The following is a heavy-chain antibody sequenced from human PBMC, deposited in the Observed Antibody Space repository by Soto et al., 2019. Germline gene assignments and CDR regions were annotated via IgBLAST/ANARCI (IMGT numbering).Heavy chain of an antibody. J-gene: IGHJ6*02. Sequence: QVQLHQSGPGLVKPSGTLSLTCAVSGDSISNSNWWSWVRQPPGKGLEWFGEIYHSGSTNYNPSLKGRVTLSVDKSKNQFSLNLTSVTAADTAVYYCARQEQQQVLFYYYGLDVWGQGTTVTVSS. V-gene: IGHV4-4*02. CDR1: GDSISNSNW. D-gene: IGHD6-13*01. CDR3: ARQEQQQVLFYYYGLDV. CDR2: IYHSGST.